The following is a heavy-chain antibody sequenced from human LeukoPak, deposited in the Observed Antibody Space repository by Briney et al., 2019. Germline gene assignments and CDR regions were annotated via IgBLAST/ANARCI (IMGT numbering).Heavy chain of an antibody. J-gene: IGHJ4*02. Sequence: SEALSLTCTVSGGSISSSSYYWSWIRQPPGKGLEWIGEINHSGSTNYNPSLKSRVTISVDTSKNQFSLKLSSVTAADTAVYYCARAGLSGTKYYFDYWGQGTLVTVSS. CDR2: INHSGST. D-gene: IGHD1-7*01. V-gene: IGHV4-39*07. CDR3: ARAGLSGTKYYFDY. CDR1: GGSISSSSYY.